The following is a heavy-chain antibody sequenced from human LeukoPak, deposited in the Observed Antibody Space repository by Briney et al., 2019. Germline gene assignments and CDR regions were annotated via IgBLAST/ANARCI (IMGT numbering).Heavy chain of an antibody. CDR3: ARTGEPYYYDSSGSSPFDP. CDR2: INPNGGGT. D-gene: IGHD3-22*01. V-gene: IGHV1-2*02. Sequence: GASVKVSCKASGGTCSSYAISWVRQAPGQGLEWMGWINPNGGGTNYAQKFQGRVTMTRDTSISTAYMELSRLRSDDTAVYHCARTGEPYYYDSSGSSPFDPWGQGTLVTASS. CDR1: GGTCSSYA. J-gene: IGHJ5*02.